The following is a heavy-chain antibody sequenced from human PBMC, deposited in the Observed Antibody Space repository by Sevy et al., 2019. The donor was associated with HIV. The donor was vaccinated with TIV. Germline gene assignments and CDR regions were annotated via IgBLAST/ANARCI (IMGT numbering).Heavy chain of an antibody. CDR3: XVDGXDFWXXXXXYYXXX. D-gene: IGHD3-3*01. J-gene: IGHJ4*02. CDR1: XXXFSSXX. CDR2: ISSSSSYI. Sequence: GGSLRLSCAXXXXXFSSXXMXWVRQAPGKGLEWVSSISSSSSYIYYADSVKGRFTISRDNAKNSLYLQMNSLRAEDRGVYXCXVDGXDFWXXXXXYYXXXXXQGTLVTVSS. V-gene: IGHV3-21*03.